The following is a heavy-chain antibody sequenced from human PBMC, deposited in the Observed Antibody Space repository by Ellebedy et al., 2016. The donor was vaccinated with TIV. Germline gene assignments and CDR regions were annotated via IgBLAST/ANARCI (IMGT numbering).Heavy chain of an antibody. D-gene: IGHD3-10*02. V-gene: IGHV3-23*01. CDR1: GFTFSTYA. Sequence: GESLKISXAASGFTFSTYAMNWVRQAPGKGPEFVSGTSASGASIWYAASVKGRFTISRDNSKNTLYLHMKSLRVDDTAIYYCARMFTETFSFDAFDIWGQGTLVTVSS. J-gene: IGHJ3*02. CDR2: TSASGASI. CDR3: ARMFTETFSFDAFDI.